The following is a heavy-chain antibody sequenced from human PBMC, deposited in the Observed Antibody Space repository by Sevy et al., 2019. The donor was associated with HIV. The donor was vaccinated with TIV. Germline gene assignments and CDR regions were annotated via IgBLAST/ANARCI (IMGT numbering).Heavy chain of an antibody. J-gene: IGHJ6*02. CDR1: GFSFSSYD. D-gene: IGHD5-18*01. CDR3: AREKVDTSMIFVEYYGMDV. V-gene: IGHV3-33*01. Sequence: GGSLRLSCAASGFSFSSYDMHWVRQAPGIGLEWVAVIRYDESNKHYRDSVKGRFTISRDSSKNALYLQMSSLRAEDTAVYYCAREKVDTSMIFVEYYGMDVSGQGTAVTVSS. CDR2: IRYDESNK.